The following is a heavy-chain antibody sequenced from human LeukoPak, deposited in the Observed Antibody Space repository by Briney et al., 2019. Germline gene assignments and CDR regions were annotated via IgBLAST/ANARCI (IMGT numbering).Heavy chain of an antibody. CDR3: ARATGRVVRGITWRYFDS. CDR2: ISGYNDNT. D-gene: IGHD3-10*01. V-gene: IGHV1-18*01. Sequence: ASVKVSCKASGYTFTSYGISWVRQAPGQGLEWMGWISGYNDNTKYAQKLQGRVTMTTDTSTSTAYMELRSLRSDDTAVYYCARATGRVVRGITWRYFDSWAREPWSPSPQ. CDR1: GYTFTSYG. J-gene: IGHJ4*02.